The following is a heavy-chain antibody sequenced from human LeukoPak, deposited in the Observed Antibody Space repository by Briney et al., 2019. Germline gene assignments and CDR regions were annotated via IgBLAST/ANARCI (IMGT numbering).Heavy chain of an antibody. CDR1: GFTFSSYS. CDR3: AREWFGELLDGY. J-gene: IGHJ4*02. CDR2: FSSSSSYI. D-gene: IGHD3-10*01. Sequence: PGGSLRLSCAASGFTFSSYSMKWGGGAPGKGRGRVSSFSSSSSYIYYADSVQARFTISRDNAKNSLYLQMNSLRAEDTAVYYCAREWFGELLDGYWGQGTLVTVSS. V-gene: IGHV3-21*01.